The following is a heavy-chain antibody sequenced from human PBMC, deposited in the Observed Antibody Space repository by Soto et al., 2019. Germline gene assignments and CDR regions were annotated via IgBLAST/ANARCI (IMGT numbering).Heavy chain of an antibody. V-gene: IGHV4-59*01. D-gene: IGHD6-6*01. J-gene: IGHJ4*02. CDR3: ARGGNRYSSTSSGVDGFDY. CDR1: GASISSSY. Sequence: QMQLQESGPGLVKPSETLSLTCTVSGASISSSYWSWIRQPPGKGLEWIGYIFHSGTTNYNPSLKSRVTISVDTSKNQFSLNLSSLTTADTAVYFCARGGNRYSSTSSGVDGFDYWGQGTLVTVSS. CDR2: IFHSGTT.